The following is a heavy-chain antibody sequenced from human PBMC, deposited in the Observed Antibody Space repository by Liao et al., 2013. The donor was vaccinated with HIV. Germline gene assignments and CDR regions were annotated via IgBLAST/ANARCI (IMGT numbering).Heavy chain of an antibody. CDR1: GGSISSSSYY. J-gene: IGHJ4*02. CDR2: FYTSGST. D-gene: IGHD4-17*01. V-gene: IGHV4-61*02. Sequence: QLQLQESGPGLVKPSETLSLTCTVSGGSISSSSYYWSWIRQPAGKGLEWIGCFYTSGSTNYNPSLESRVTMSVDTSKNQFSLKVNSVTAADTAVYYCATNDYGDYGPYDYWGQGTLVTVSS. CDR3: ATNDYGDYGPYDY.